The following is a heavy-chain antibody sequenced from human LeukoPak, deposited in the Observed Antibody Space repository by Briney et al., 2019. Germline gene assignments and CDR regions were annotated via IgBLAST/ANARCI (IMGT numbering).Heavy chain of an antibody. D-gene: IGHD1-26*01. Sequence: PSETLSLTCAVYGGSFSGYYWSWIRQPPGKGLEWIGEINHSGSTNYNPSLKSRVTISVDTSKNQFSLKLSSVTAADTAVYYCARESQVGTTGYWGQGTLVTVSS. CDR3: ARESQVGTTGY. J-gene: IGHJ4*02. CDR1: GGSFSGYY. CDR2: INHSGST. V-gene: IGHV4-34*01.